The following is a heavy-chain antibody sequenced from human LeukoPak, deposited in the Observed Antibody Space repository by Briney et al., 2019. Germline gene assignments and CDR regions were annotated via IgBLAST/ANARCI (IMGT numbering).Heavy chain of an antibody. CDR3: AREGGLSSSWYSDSPYFDY. CDR2: ISGGGGTT. D-gene: IGHD6-13*01. V-gene: IGHV3-23*01. J-gene: IGHJ4*02. CDR1: GFIFSTYA. Sequence: PGGSLRLSCAASGFIFSTYAMTWVRQAPGKGLEWVSGISGGGGTTYYTDSVKGRFTISRDNAKNTLYLQMNSLRAEDTAVYYYAREGGLSSSWYSDSPYFDYWGQGTLVTVSS.